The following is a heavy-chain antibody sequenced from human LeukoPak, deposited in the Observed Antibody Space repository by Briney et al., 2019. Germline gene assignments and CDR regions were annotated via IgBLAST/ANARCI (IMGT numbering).Heavy chain of an antibody. CDR2: ISGSGGST. J-gene: IGHJ5*02. D-gene: IGHD5-18*01. CDR3: AKAGDTAMVYNWFDP. Sequence: PGGSLRLSCAASGFTFSSYGMSWVRQAPGKGLEWVSAISGSGGSTYYADSVKGRFTISRDNSKNTLYLQMNSLRAEDTAVYYCAKAGDTAMVYNWFDPWGQGTLVTVSS. CDR1: GFTFSSYG. V-gene: IGHV3-23*01.